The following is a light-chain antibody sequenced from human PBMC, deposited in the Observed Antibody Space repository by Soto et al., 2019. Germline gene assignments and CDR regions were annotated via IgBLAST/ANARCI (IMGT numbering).Light chain of an antibody. CDR3: SSYTSSSTLGV. Sequence: QSALTQPASVSGYPGQSITISCTGTSSDVGAYNYVSWYQQHPGKAPKLMIYDVTYRPSGVSNRFSGSKSGDTASLTISGLQAEDEADYYCSSYTSSSTLGVFGGGTKVTVL. J-gene: IGLJ2*01. CDR1: SSDVGAYNY. CDR2: DVT. V-gene: IGLV2-14*01.